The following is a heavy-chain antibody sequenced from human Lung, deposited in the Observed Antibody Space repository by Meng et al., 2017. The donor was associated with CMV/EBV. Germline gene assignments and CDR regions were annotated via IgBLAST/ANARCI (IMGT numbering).Heavy chain of an antibody. CDR2: IYYSGST. CDR1: GGSISSYY. D-gene: IGHD6-19*01. J-gene: IGHJ4*02. Sequence: SETLSLTCTASGGSISSYYWSWIRQPPGRGLEWIGYIYYSGSTNYNPSLKSRVTMLVDKSKNQFSLKLSSVTAADTAVYYCERDGPAVAPKWGQGTLVTVSS. V-gene: IGHV4-59*01. CDR3: ERDGPAVAPK.